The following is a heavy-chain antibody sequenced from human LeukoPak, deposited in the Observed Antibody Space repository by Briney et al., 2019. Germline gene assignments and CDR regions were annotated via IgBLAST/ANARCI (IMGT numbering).Heavy chain of an antibody. CDR1: GFTFSSYS. D-gene: IGHD4-23*01. CDR2: ISSSSSTI. Sequence: GGSLRLSCAASGFTFSSYSMNWVRQAPGKGLEWVSYISSSSSTIYYADSVKGRFTISRDNAKNSLYLQMNSLETEDTAVYYCARKTYGGNSWYFDYWGQGTLVTVSS. V-gene: IGHV3-48*04. J-gene: IGHJ4*02. CDR3: ARKTYGGNSWYFDY.